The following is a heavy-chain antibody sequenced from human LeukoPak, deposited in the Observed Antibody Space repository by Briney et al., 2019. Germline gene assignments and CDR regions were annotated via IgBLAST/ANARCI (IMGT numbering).Heavy chain of an antibody. V-gene: IGHV3-73*01. CDR1: GFTFSSYK. CDR2: IRSKANSYAT. Sequence: PGGSLRLSCAASGFTFSSYKMNWVRQASGKGLEWVGRIRSKANSYATAYAASVKGRFTISRDDSKNTAYLQMNSLKTEDTAVYYCTRINRPTTVYAFDIWGQGTMVTVSS. J-gene: IGHJ3*02. CDR3: TRINRPTTVYAFDI. D-gene: IGHD4-17*01.